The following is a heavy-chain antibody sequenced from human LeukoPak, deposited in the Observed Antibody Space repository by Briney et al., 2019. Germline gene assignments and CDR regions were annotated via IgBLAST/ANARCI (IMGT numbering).Heavy chain of an antibody. CDR3: TRDLGSYLYWFDP. D-gene: IGHD1-26*01. CDR1: GYTFTTYY. Sequence: GASVKVSCKASGYTFTTYYIQSVRQAPGQGGEWMGMINPSGGSTRYAQKCHGRVSTTRDTSTSTVYMELSSLRSEDTAVYYCTRDLGSYLYWFDPWGQGTLVTVSS. J-gene: IGHJ5*02. CDR2: INPSGGST. V-gene: IGHV1-46*01.